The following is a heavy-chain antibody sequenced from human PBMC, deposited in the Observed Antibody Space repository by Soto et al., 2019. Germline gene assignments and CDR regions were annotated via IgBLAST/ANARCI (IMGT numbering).Heavy chain of an antibody. D-gene: IGHD3-10*01. CDR1: GYTFTSYA. J-gene: IGHJ4*02. Sequence: QVHLVQSGAEVKKPGASVKVSCKASGYTFTSYAMYWVRQAPGQRLEWMGWINAGNGNTKYSQKFQGRVTITRDTSASTAYMELSSLRSEDTAVYYCARDVEFGLSDYWGQGTLVTVSS. CDR3: ARDVEFGLSDY. V-gene: IGHV1-3*01. CDR2: INAGNGNT.